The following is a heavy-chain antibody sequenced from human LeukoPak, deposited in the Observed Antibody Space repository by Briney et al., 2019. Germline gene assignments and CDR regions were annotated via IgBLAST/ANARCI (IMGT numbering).Heavy chain of an antibody. Sequence: SSETLSLTCAVCGGSFSGYYWSWIRQPPGKGLEWIGEINHSGSTNYNPSLKSRVTISVDTSKNQSSLNLSSVTAADTAVYYCPRARRGSTSSPFRSSIAARNYFDYWGQGTLVTVSS. CDR1: GGSFSGYY. CDR2: INHSGST. V-gene: IGHV4-34*01. J-gene: IGHJ4*02. D-gene: IGHD6-6*01. CDR3: PRARRGSTSSPFRSSIAARNYFDY.